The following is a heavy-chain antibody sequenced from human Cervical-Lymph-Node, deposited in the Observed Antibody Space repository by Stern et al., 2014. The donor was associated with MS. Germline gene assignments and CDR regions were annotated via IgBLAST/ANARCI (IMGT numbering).Heavy chain of an antibody. V-gene: IGHV1-69*01. Sequence: QLVQSGAEVKKPGSPVRVSCTASGGPFTTYAISWVRQAPGQGLEWMGGIIPMSGTEKYAQKFQGRVTITADASTTTAYMGLSSLKFDDTAVYYCARDLSGIGYYDYWGQGTLVAVSS. CDR3: ARDLSGIGYYDY. CDR2: IIPMSGTE. D-gene: IGHD3-22*01. J-gene: IGHJ4*02. CDR1: GGPFTTYA.